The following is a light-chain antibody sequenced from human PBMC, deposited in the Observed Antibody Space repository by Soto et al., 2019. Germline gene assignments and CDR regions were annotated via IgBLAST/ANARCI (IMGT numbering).Light chain of an antibody. CDR3: QHYDTFSWT. Sequence: DIQLTQSPSTLSASVGDRVTITCRASQDIDISLAWFQQRPVQAPKLLIFADSGLASGVPSTFSGSGSGTEFTLTIGSVQPDDFATYFCQHYDTFSWTFGQGTKVDIK. V-gene: IGKV1-5*01. CDR2: ADS. CDR1: QDIDIS. J-gene: IGKJ1*01.